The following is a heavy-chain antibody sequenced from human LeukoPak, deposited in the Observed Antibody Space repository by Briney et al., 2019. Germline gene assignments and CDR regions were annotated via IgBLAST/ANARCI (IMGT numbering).Heavy chain of an antibody. CDR1: GFTFSSNW. Sequence: PGGSLRLSCTASGFTFSSNWMHWVRQAPGKGLVWVSRINSDGSSTNYADSVKGRFTISRDNAKNTLYLQMNSLRAEDAAVYYCSRGLTSSWSGFDYWGQGTLVTVSS. V-gene: IGHV3-74*01. D-gene: IGHD6-13*01. CDR2: INSDGSST. J-gene: IGHJ4*02. CDR3: SRGLTSSWSGFDY.